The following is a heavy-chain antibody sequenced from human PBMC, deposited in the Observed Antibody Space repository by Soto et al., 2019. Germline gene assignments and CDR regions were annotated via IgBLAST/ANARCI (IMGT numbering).Heavy chain of an antibody. CDR3: AGNGDYYYYYMDV. J-gene: IGHJ6*03. V-gene: IGHV1-69*13. CDR2: IIPIFGTA. Sequence: SVKVSCKASGGTFSSYAISWVRQAPGQGLEWMGGIIPIFGTANYAQKFQGRVTITADESTSTAYMELSSLRSEDTAVYYCAGNGDYYYYYMDVWGKGTTVTVSS. CDR1: GGTFSSYA. D-gene: IGHD4-17*01.